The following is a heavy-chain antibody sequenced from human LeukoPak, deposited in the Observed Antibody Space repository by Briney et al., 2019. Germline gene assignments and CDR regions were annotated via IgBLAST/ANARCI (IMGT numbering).Heavy chain of an antibody. CDR1: GGSFSGYY. CDR3: ARGRYCSSTSCYTGWFDP. J-gene: IGHJ5*02. D-gene: IGHD2-2*02. V-gene: IGHV4-34*01. Sequence: NPSETLSLTCAVYGGSFSGYYWSWIRQPPGKGLEGIGEINHSGSTNYNPSLKSRVTISVDTSKNQFSLKLSSVTAADTAVYYCARGRYCSSTSCYTGWFDPWGQGTLVTVSS. CDR2: INHSGST.